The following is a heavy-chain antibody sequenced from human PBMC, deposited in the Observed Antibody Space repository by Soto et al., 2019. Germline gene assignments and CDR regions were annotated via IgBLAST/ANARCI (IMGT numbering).Heavy chain of an antibody. CDR1: GYTVTSYG. CDR3: ARREQRVEDV. CDR2: ISAYNGNT. J-gene: IGHJ6*02. Sequence: ASVKVSGKASGYTVTSYGISCVRQAPGQGLEWMGWISAYNGNTNYAQKLQGRVTMTTDTSTSTAYMELRSLRSDDTAVYYCARREQRVEDVWGQGTTVTVSS. V-gene: IGHV1-18*04. D-gene: IGHD6-13*01.